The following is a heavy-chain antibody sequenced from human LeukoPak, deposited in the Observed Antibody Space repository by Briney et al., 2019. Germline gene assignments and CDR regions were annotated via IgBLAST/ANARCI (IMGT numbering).Heavy chain of an antibody. CDR3: AKGVPITMIVVVTVDFDY. J-gene: IGHJ4*02. V-gene: IGHV3-23*01. CDR1: GFIFSDYA. CDR2: IDGSGGST. Sequence: GGSLRLSCAASGFIFSDYAMSWVRQAPGKGLEWVSVIDGSGGSTYYADSVKGRFTISRDNSKNTLYLQMNSLRAEDTAVYYCAKGVPITMIVVVTVDFDYWGQGTLVTVSS. D-gene: IGHD3-22*01.